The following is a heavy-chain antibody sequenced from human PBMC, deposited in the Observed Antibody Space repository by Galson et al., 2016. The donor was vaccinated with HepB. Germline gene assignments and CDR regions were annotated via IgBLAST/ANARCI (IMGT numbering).Heavy chain of an antibody. D-gene: IGHD1-26*01. J-gene: IGHJ4*02. V-gene: IGHV5-51*03. CDR1: GYSFTTYW. CDR3: ARRGSGTYFPLDY. CDR2: IYPGDSDP. Sequence: QSGAEVTKPGESLKISCKASGYSFTTYWIGWVRQMPGRGLEWMGVIYPGDSDPRYNPSFQGQVTFSVDKSISTAYLQLSGLKASDTAMYYCARRGSGTYFPLDYWGPGTLVTVSS.